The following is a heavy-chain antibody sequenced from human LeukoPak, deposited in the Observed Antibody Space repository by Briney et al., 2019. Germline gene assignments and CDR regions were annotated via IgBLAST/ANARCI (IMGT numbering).Heavy chain of an antibody. CDR3: ARGISSWYYFDY. CDR2: IYYSGST. J-gene: IGHJ4*02. Sequence: SETLSLTCTVSGGSISSYYWSWIRQPPGKGLEWIGYIYYSGSTNYNPSLKSRVTISVDTSKNQLSLKLSSVTAADTAVYYCARGISSWYYFDYWGQGTLVTVSS. D-gene: IGHD6-13*01. V-gene: IGHV4-59*01. CDR1: GGSISSYY.